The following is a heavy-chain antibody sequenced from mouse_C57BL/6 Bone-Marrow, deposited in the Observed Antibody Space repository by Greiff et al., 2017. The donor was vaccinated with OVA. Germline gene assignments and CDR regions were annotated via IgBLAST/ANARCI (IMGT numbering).Heavy chain of an antibody. V-gene: IGHV14-4*01. Sequence: EVQLQQSGAELVRPGASVKLSCTASGFNIKDDYMHWVKQRPEQGLEWIGWIDPGNGDTEYASKFQGKATITADPSSNTAYLPLSSLTSEDTADYYCTTGILLLRSAWFAYWGQGTLVTVSA. CDR1: GFNIKDDY. CDR2: IDPGNGDT. D-gene: IGHD1-1*01. J-gene: IGHJ3*01. CDR3: TTGILLLRSAWFAY.